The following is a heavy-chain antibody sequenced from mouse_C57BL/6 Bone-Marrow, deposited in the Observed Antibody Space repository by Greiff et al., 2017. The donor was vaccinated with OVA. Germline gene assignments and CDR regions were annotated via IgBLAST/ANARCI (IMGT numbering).Heavy chain of an antibody. CDR2: ISDGGSYT. D-gene: IGHD1-1*01. CDR3: ARVGSISDY. J-gene: IGHJ2*01. Sequence: EVKLVESGGGLVKPGGSLKLSCAASGFTFSSYAMSWVRQTPEKRLEWVATISDGGSYTYYPDNVKGRFTISRDNAKNNLYLQMSHLKSEDTAMYYCARVGSISDYWGQGTTLTVSS. CDR1: GFTFSSYA. V-gene: IGHV5-4*03.